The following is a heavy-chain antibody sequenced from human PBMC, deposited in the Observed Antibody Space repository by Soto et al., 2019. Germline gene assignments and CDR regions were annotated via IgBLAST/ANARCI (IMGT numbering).Heavy chain of an antibody. Sequence: PGESLKISCKGSGYSFTSYWIGWVRQMPGKGLEWMGIIYPGDSDTRYSPSFQGQVTISADKSVSTAYLQWSSLKASDTAMYYCARLSGYETKPHYYYYYGMDVWGQGTTVTVSS. D-gene: IGHD5-12*01. CDR2: IYPGDSDT. CDR3: ARLSGYETKPHYYYYYGMDV. V-gene: IGHV5-51*01. J-gene: IGHJ6*02. CDR1: GYSFTSYW.